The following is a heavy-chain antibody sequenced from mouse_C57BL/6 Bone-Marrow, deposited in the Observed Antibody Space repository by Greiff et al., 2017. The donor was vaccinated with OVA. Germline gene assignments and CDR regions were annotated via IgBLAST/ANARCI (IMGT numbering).Heavy chain of an antibody. CDR1: GYAFSSSW. V-gene: IGHV1-82*01. D-gene: IGHD1-1*01. CDR3: ARDTTVALHWYFDV. Sequence: QVQLKESGPELVKPGASVKISCKASGYAFSSSWMNWVKQRPGKGLEWIGRIYPGDGDTNYNGKFKGKATLTADKSSSTAYMQLSSLTSEDSAVYFCARDTTVALHWYFDVWGTGTTVTVSS. J-gene: IGHJ1*03. CDR2: IYPGDGDT.